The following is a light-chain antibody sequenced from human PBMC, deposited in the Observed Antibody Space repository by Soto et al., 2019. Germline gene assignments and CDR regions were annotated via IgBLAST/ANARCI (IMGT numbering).Light chain of an antibody. J-gene: IGKJ1*01. V-gene: IGKV3-20*01. CDR2: GAS. CDR3: QQYGRTPWT. Sequence: EIVLTQSPGTLSLSPGERATLSCRASQSVYSSYLAWYQQKPGQAPRVLIYGASSRAPGIPDKFSGSGSGTDFTLTISRLEPEDFAVYYCQQYGRTPWTFGRGTKVEIK. CDR1: QSVYSSY.